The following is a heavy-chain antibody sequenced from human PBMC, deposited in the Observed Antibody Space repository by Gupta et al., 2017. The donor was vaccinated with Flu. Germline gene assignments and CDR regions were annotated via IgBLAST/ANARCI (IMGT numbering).Heavy chain of an antibody. D-gene: IGHD1-14*01. Sequence: SGVGATGLGASERVSCEASGYSFNDSGIHWVRQAPGQRPEWLGWISPGNGDTNYSRNFQDRVTIVRDTSARTVQLQLRSLRSEDTAVYYCARDPAGQNHYWGQGTLVTVSS. J-gene: IGHJ4*02. V-gene: IGHV1-3*01. CDR3: ARDPAGQNHY. CDR2: ISPGNGDT. CDR1: GYSFNDSG.